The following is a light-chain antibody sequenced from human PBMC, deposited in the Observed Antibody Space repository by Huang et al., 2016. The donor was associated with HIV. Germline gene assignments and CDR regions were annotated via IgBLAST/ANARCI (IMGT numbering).Light chain of an antibody. CDR2: WAS. CDR1: QSVYYSSNSKNY. Sequence: DIVLTQSPDSLAVSMGERATINCRSSQSVYYSSNSKNYLAWFQQKPGQAPRLLIYWASAGEAGVPDRVTGSGSGTDFTLTISTLEAEDAAVYYCQQYYSIPQTFGQGTKVEI. V-gene: IGKV4-1*01. CDR3: QQYYSIPQT. J-gene: IGKJ1*01.